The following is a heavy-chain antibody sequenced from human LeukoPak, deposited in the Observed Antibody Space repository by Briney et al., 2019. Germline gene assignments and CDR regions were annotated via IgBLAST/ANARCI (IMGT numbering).Heavy chain of an antibody. J-gene: IGHJ4*02. CDR2: IYYSGST. Sequence: PSETLSLTCTVSGGSISSYYWSWIRQPPGKGLEWIGYIYYSGSTYYNPSLKSRVTISVDTSKNQFSLKLSSVTAADTAVYYWARDPLGVTMVRGVPYWGQGPLVTVS. CDR3: ARDPLGVTMVRGVPY. D-gene: IGHD3-10*01. CDR1: GGSISSYY. V-gene: IGHV4-59*12.